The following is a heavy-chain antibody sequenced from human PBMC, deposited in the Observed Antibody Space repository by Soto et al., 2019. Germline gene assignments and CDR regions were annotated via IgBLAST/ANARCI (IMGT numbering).Heavy chain of an antibody. J-gene: IGHJ4*02. Sequence: SETLSLTCAVYGGSFSGYYWSWIRQPPGKGLEWIGEINHSGSTNYNPSLKSRVTISVDTSKNQFSLKLSSVTAVDTAVYYCARVRNRASYSSRDYWGQGTLVTVSS. CDR3: ARVRNRASYSSRDY. CDR1: GGSFSGYY. V-gene: IGHV4-34*01. CDR2: INHSGST. D-gene: IGHD6-13*01.